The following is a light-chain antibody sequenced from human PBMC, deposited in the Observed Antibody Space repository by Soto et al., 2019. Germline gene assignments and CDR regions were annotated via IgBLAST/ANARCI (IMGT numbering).Light chain of an antibody. CDR3: QQYSSSPLT. J-gene: IGKJ4*01. CDR2: SAS. V-gene: IGKV3-20*01. CDR1: QSVSSSY. Sequence: EVVLAQSPGTLSLCAGERATLSCRASQSVSSSYLAWYQQKPGQAPRLLIHSASSRATGIPDRFSGSGSGTDFTLTISRLDPEDFAVYYCQQYSSSPLTFGGGTKVDIK.